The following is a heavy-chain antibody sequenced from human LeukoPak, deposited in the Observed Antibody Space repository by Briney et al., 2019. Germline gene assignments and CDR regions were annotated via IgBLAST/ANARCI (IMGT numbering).Heavy chain of an antibody. Sequence: GGSLRLSCAASGFTFDDYGMSWVRQAPGKGLEWVTGITWNGASTGFADSVKGRFTISRDNAKNSLYLGMSSLRAEDTALYYCAREYGDYSSYFDLWGRGTLDTVSS. V-gene: IGHV3-20*04. CDR1: GFTFDDYG. D-gene: IGHD4-17*01. CDR2: ITWNGAST. CDR3: AREYGDYSSYFDL. J-gene: IGHJ2*01.